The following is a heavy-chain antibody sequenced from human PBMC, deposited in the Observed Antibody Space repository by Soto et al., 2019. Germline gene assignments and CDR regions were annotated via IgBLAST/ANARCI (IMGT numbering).Heavy chain of an antibody. CDR3: AGITWFRGLDV. CDR1: GDSVSSNSAA. Sequence: SQTLSLTCAISGDSVSSNSAAWIWIRQSPSRGLEWLGRTYYKSKWNNDYALSVKSRITISPDTSQNLFSLDLDSVTPEDTAVYYCAGITWFRGLDVWGQGXPVTVSS. D-gene: IGHD3-10*01. V-gene: IGHV6-1*01. CDR2: TYYKSKWNN. J-gene: IGHJ6*02.